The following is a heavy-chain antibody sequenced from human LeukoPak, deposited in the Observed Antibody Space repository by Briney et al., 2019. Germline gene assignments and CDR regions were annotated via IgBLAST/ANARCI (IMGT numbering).Heavy chain of an antibody. V-gene: IGHV3-21*01. CDR1: GFSFSSYT. J-gene: IGHJ4*02. CDR3: ARVGRGYCRSTSCYVYDY. D-gene: IGHD2-2*01. CDR2: ISSSSTYI. Sequence: GGSLRLSCAASGFSFSSYTMNWVRQAPGRGLEWVSSISSSSTYIYYADSVKGRFTISRDNAKNSLYLQMNSLRAEDTAVYYCARVGRGYCRSTSCYVYDYWGQGTLVTVSS.